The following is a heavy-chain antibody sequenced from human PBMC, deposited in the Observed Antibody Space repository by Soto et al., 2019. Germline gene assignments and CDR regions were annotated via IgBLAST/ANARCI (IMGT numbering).Heavy chain of an antibody. V-gene: IGHV3-74*01. Sequence: EVQLAESGGGLVQPGGSLRLSCAASGFTFSSHWMHWVRRARGKGLVWVSRIIGDGNEITYADSVKGRFTISRDNAKNTVILQMNSLRADDTAVYYCVGGHVRGNDRHFDYWGQGTLVTVSS. J-gene: IGHJ4*02. CDR3: VGGHVRGNDRHFDY. CDR1: GFTFSSHW. D-gene: IGHD3-16*02. CDR2: IIGDGNEI.